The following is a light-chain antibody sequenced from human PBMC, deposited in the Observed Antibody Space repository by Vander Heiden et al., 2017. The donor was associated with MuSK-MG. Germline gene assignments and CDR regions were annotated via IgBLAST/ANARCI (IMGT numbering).Light chain of an antibody. Sequence: DIQMTQSPASLSASVGDRVTITCRASQDISKYLAWYQQRPGKVPKLLIYAASTLQSGVPSRFSGSGSGTDFTLTISSLQPEDVATYYCQKDNSAPLTFGGGTKVXI. V-gene: IGKV1-27*01. CDR2: AAS. CDR3: QKDNSAPLT. J-gene: IGKJ4*01. CDR1: QDISKY.